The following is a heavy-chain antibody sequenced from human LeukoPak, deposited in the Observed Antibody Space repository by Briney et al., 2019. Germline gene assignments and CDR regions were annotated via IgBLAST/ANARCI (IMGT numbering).Heavy chain of an antibody. V-gene: IGHV1-2*02. D-gene: IGHD1-26*01. J-gene: IGHJ5*02. CDR1: GYTFTDYY. CDR2: INPNRGGT. Sequence: ASVKVSCEASGYTFTDYYMHWVRQAPGQGLEWMGWINPNRGGTNYAQKFQGRVTMTRDTSISTVYMELRTLTSDDTAVYYCARQIVGATNWFDPWGQGTLVTVSS. CDR3: ARQIVGATNWFDP.